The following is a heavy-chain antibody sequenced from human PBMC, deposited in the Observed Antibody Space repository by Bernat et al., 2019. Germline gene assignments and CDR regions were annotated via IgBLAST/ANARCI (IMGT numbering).Heavy chain of an antibody. CDR3: ARARDDRSSAIDYDY. Sequence: QVQLVQSGAEVKKPGASVKVSCKASGYTFTSYGISWVRQAPGQGLEWMGWISAYNGNTNYAQQLQGRVTMTTDTSTSTAYMELRSLRSDDTAVYYGARARDDRSSAIDYDYWGQGTLVTVSS. V-gene: IGHV1-18*04. J-gene: IGHJ4*02. CDR1: GYTFTSYG. CDR2: ISAYNGNT. D-gene: IGHD2-2*01.